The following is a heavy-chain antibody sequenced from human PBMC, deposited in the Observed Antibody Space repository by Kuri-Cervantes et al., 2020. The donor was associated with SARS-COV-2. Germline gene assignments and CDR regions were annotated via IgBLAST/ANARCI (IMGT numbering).Heavy chain of an antibody. Sequence: GSLRLSCTVSGGSISSSSYYWGWIRQPPGKGLEWIGSIYYSGSTYYNPSLKSRVTISVDTSKNQFSLKLSSVTAAATAVYYCACGGGVVVPAEEAWFDYWGQGTLVTVSS. V-gene: IGHV4-39*07. J-gene: IGHJ4*02. CDR3: ACGGGVVVPAEEAWFDY. CDR1: GGSISSSSYY. D-gene: IGHD2-2*01. CDR2: IYYSGST.